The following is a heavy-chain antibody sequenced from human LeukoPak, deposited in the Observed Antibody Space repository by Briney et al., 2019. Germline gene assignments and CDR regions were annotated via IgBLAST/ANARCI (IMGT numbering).Heavy chain of an antibody. D-gene: IGHD3-3*01. CDR2: IYYSGST. V-gene: IGHV4-59*08. J-gene: IGHJ4*02. CDR1: GGSISSYY. CDR3: ARQGSLFGVAGFDY. Sequence: PSETLSLTCTVSGGSISSYYWSWIRQPPGKGLEWIGYIYYSGSTNYNPSFKSRVTISVDTSKNQFSLKLSSVTAADTAVYYCARQGSLFGVAGFDYWGQGTLVTVSS.